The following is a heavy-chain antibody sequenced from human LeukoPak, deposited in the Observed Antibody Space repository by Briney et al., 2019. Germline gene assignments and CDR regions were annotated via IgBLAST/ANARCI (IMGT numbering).Heavy chain of an antibody. CDR2: ISYDGSNK. CDR3: AVTHERSSWYYFDY. D-gene: IGHD6-13*01. V-gene: IGHV3-30-3*01. Sequence: GGSLGLSCTASGFTLKNYAMHWVRQAPGKGLEWVAVISYDGSNKYYADSVKGRFTISRDNSKNTLYLQMNSLRAEDTAVYYCAVTHERSSWYYFDYWGQGTLVAVSS. CDR1: GFTLKNYA. J-gene: IGHJ4*02.